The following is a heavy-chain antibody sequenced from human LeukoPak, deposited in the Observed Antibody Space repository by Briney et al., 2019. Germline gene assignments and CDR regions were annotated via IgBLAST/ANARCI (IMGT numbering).Heavy chain of an antibody. D-gene: IGHD3-22*01. CDR2: INHSGST. CDR3: ASLYDSSGLDDY. CDR1: GGSFSGYY. V-gene: IGHV4-34*01. J-gene: IGHJ4*02. Sequence: PSETLSLTCAVYGGSFSGYYWSWIRQPRGKGLEWIGEINHSGSTNYNPSLKSRVTISVDTSKNQFSLKLSSVTAADTAVYYCASLYDSSGLDDYWGQGTLVTVSS.